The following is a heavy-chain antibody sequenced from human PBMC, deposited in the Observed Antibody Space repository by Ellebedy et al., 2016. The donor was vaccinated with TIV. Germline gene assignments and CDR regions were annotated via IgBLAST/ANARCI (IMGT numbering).Heavy chain of an antibody. CDR2: INAGNGNT. V-gene: IGHV1-3*01. CDR3: ARWVYYYDSSGYYSGYFQH. Sequence: GGSLRLSCAASGFVFSDSAMHWVRQAPGQRLEWMGWINAGNGNTKYSQKFQGRVTITRDTSASTAYMELSSLRSEDTAVYYCARWVYYYDSSGYYSGYFQHWGQGTLVTVSS. J-gene: IGHJ1*01. D-gene: IGHD3-22*01. CDR1: GFVFSDSA.